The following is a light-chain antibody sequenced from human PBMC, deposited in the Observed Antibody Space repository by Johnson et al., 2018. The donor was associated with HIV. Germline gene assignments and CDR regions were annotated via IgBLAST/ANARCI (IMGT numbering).Light chain of an antibody. CDR3: GTWDTSLSACYG. V-gene: IGLV1-51*01. CDR2: DNN. Sequence: QSLLTQPPSVSAAPGQKVTISCSGSSSNIGNNYVSWYQQLPGTAPKLLISDNNKRPSGIPDRFSGSKSGTSATLVISGLQTGDEADYYCGTWDTSLSACYGVGTGTKVTGL. CDR1: SSNIGNNY. J-gene: IGLJ1*01.